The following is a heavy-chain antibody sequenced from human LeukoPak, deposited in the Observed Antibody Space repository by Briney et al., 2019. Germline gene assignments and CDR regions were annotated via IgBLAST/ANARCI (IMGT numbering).Heavy chain of an antibody. D-gene: IGHD3-3*01. CDR3: ARVRFLEFCIDY. CDR2: INPNSGGT. V-gene: IGHV1-2*02. J-gene: IGHJ4*02. CDR1: GYPFTGYY. Sequence: VKVSFKASGYPFTGYYMHWVRPAPGQGLEWMGWINPNSGGTNYAQKFQGRVTMTRDTSISTAYMELSRLRSDDTAVYYCARVRFLEFCIDYRGQGTLVTVSS.